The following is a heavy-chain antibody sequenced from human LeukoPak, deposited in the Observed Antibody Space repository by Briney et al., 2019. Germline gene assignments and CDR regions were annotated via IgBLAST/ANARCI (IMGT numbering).Heavy chain of an antibody. Sequence: ASVKVSCKASGYTFTSYGISWVRQAPGQGLEWMGWISAYNGNTNYAQKLQGRVTMTTDTSTSTAYMELRSLRSDDTAVYYCARDPITMVRGVIIPPVYWGQGTLVTVSS. D-gene: IGHD3-10*01. CDR2: ISAYNGNT. V-gene: IGHV1-18*01. J-gene: IGHJ4*02. CDR1: GYTFTSYG. CDR3: ARDPITMVRGVIIPPVY.